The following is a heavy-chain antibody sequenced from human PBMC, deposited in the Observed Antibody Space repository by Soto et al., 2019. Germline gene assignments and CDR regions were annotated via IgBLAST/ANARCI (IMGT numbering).Heavy chain of an antibody. V-gene: IGHV3-23*01. J-gene: IGHJ4*02. CDR2: ISGSGGST. D-gene: IGHD4-17*01. Sequence: GGVLRLSCAASGFTFSSYSMSWVRQAPGKGLEWVSAISGSGGSTYYADSVKGRFTISRDNSKNTLYLQMNSLRAEDTAVYYCAKLTAVTTFSYFDYWGQGTLVTVSS. CDR3: AKLTAVTTFSYFDY. CDR1: GFTFSSYS.